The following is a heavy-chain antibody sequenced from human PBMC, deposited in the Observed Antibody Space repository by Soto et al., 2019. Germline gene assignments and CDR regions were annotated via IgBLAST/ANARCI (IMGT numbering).Heavy chain of an antibody. CDR3: ARQHCGGDCHLDH. CDR1: GFTFSSYW. D-gene: IGHD2-21*02. CDR2: IDKDGGET. V-gene: IGHV3-7*01. Sequence: EVQVVESGGGLVQSGGSLRLSCAASGFTFSSYWMNWVRKAPGKGLEWVANIDKDGGETNYVNSVKGRFTISRDNAKNSLYLQMNSLGTEDTAVYYCARQHCGGDCHLDHWGQGTLVTVSS. J-gene: IGHJ4*02.